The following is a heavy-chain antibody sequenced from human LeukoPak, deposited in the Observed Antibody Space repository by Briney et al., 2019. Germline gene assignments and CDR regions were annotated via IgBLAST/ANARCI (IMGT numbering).Heavy chain of an antibody. Sequence: GGSLRLSCAASGFTFSSYSMNWVRQAPGKGLEWVSSISSSSSYIYYADSVKGRFTISRDNAKNSLYLQMNSLRAEDTAVYYCARGATISSYYFDYWGQGTLVTVSS. CDR2: ISSSSSYI. J-gene: IGHJ4*02. CDR3: ARGATISSYYFDY. V-gene: IGHV3-21*01. CDR1: GFTFSSYS. D-gene: IGHD5-12*01.